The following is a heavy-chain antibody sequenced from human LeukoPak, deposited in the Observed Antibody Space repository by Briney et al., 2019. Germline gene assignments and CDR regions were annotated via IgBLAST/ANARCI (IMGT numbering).Heavy chain of an antibody. D-gene: IGHD3-22*01. J-gene: IGHJ1*01. CDR3: ASAGGYYYDSSGYYYGGDFQH. CDR1: GGTFSSYA. CDR2: IIPIFGTA. V-gene: IGHV1-69*05. Sequence: SVKVSCKASGGTFSSYAISWVRQAPGQGLEWMGGIIPIFGTANYAQKFQGRVTITTDEFTSTAYMELSSLRSEDTAVYYCASAGGYYYDSSGYYYGGDFQHWGQGTLVTVSS.